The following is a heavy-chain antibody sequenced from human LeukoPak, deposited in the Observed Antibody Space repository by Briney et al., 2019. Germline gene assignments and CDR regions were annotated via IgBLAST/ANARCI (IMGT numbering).Heavy chain of an antibody. Sequence: QSGGSLRLSCAASGLTFSSYWMHWVRQAPGKGLVWVSRINTDETITTYADSVKGRFTISRDNAKNTLYLHMNSLRADDTAIYYCARAQGAPYPYYMDVWGKGTTVIVS. CDR1: GLTFSSYW. CDR3: ARAQGAPYPYYMDV. V-gene: IGHV3-74*01. CDR2: INTDETIT. J-gene: IGHJ6*03. D-gene: IGHD3-16*01.